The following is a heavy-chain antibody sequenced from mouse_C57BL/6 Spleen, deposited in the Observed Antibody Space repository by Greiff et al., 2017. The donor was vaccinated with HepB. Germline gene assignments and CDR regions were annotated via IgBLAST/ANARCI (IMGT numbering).Heavy chain of an antibody. CDR3: ARGTKSGLPYDAMEY. V-gene: IGHV1-64*01. CDR2: IHPNSGST. Sequence: VQLQQPGAELVKPGASVKLSCKASGYTFTSYWMHWVKQRPGQGLEWIGMIHPNSGSTNYNEKFKSKATLTVDKSSSTAYMQRSSLTSEDSAVYYCARGTKSGLPYDAMEYWGQGTSVTGSS. D-gene: IGHD3-2*02. J-gene: IGHJ4*01. CDR1: GYTFTSYW.